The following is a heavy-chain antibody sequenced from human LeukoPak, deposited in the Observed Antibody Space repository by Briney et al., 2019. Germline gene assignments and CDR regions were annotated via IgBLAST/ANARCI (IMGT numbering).Heavy chain of an antibody. CDR2: IYHSGTT. CDR3: ARGVAANPNWFDP. J-gene: IGHJ5*02. D-gene: IGHD2-15*01. Sequence: SQTLSLTCAVSGRSISGGGYSWSWIRQPPWKGLDWIGYIYHSGTTYYNPSLKSRVTISVDRSKNQFSLKLSSVTAADTAVYYCARGVAANPNWFDPWGRGNLVTVSS. V-gene: IGHV4-30-2*01. CDR1: GRSISGGGYS.